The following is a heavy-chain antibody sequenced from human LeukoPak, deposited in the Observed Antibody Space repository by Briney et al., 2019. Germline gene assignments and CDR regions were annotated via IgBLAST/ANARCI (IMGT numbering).Heavy chain of an antibody. CDR2: IQYDGSNK. D-gene: IGHD6-19*01. Sequence: GGSLRLSCAASGLSFSSYGMHWVRQAPGKGREGVAFIQYDGSNKFYADSVKGRFTISRDNSKNTLYLQMNSLSPEDTAVYYCASEQSLQSDAFDIWRQGTMVTVSS. CDR1: GLSFSSYG. J-gene: IGHJ3*02. V-gene: IGHV3-30*06. CDR3: ASEQSLQSDAFDI.